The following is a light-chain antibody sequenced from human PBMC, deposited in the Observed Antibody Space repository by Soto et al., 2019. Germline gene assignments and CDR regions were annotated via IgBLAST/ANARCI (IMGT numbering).Light chain of an antibody. Sequence: EIVMTQSPATLSVSPGERATLSCRASQSISSSLAWYQQRPGQPPRLLIYGASTRAAGIPPRISGSGSGTEFTLTISSLQSEDFAVYYCQQSSKWPRTFGQGTKVDIK. CDR3: QQSSKWPRT. J-gene: IGKJ1*01. V-gene: IGKV3-15*01. CDR2: GAS. CDR1: QSISSS.